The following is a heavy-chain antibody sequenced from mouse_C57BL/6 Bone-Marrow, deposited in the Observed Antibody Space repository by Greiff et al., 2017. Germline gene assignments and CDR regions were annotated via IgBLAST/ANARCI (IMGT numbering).Heavy chain of an antibody. V-gene: IGHV1-80*01. Sequence: VQLQQSGAVLVKPGASVKISCKASGYAFSSYWMNWVKQRPGKGLEWIGQIYPGDGDTNYNGKFKGKATLTADKSSSTAYMQLSSLTSEDSAVYFCAAITTVVEGGYFDVWGTGTTVTVSS. CDR2: IYPGDGDT. CDR3: AAITTVVEGGYFDV. D-gene: IGHD1-1*01. CDR1: GYAFSSYW. J-gene: IGHJ1*03.